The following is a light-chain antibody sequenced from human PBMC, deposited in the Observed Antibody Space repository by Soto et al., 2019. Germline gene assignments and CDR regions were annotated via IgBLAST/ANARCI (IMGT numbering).Light chain of an antibody. CDR1: QSLVYSDGNTY. J-gene: IGKJ2*01. CDR2: KVS. Sequence: VVMTQSPLSLPVTLGQPASISCGSSQSLVYSDGNTYLNWFLQRPGQSPRRLIYKVSNRDSGVPDRFSGSGSGTDVTLKISRVEAEDVGFYYCMQGTHWPYTFGQGTKLEIK. V-gene: IGKV2-30*01. CDR3: MQGTHWPYT.